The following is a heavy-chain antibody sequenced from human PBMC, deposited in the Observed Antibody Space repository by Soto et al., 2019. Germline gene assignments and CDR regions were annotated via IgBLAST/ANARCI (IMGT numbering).Heavy chain of an antibody. D-gene: IGHD3-22*01. V-gene: IGHV1-69*13. CDR1: GGTFSSYA. Sequence: SVKVSCKASGGTFSSYAISWVRQAPGQGLEWMGGIIPIFGTANYAQKFQGRVTITADESTSTAYMELSSLRSEDTAVYYCARSDYYDSSGSLAYWGQGXLVTVYS. CDR3: ARSDYYDSSGSLAY. CDR2: IIPIFGTA. J-gene: IGHJ4*02.